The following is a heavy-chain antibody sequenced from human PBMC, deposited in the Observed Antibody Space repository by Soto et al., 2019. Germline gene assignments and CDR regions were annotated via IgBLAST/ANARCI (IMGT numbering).Heavy chain of an antibody. V-gene: IGHV4-30-2*01. CDR3: ARAGGLGAVAVDY. Sequence: QLQLQESGSGLVKPSQTLSRTCAVSGGSISSGGYSWSWIRQPPGKGLEWIGYIYHSGSTYYNPSLKSRVTISVDRSKNQFSLKLSSVTAADTAVYYCARAGGLGAVAVDYWGQGTLVTVSS. CDR2: IYHSGST. D-gene: IGHD6-19*01. J-gene: IGHJ4*02. CDR1: GGSISSGGYS.